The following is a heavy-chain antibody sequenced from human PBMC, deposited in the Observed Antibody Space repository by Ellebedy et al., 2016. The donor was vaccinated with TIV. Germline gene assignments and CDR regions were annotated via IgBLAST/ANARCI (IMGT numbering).Heavy chain of an antibody. V-gene: IGHV3-9*01. CDR3: ARKYIYGFD. CDR2: ISWNSDKI. D-gene: IGHD5-18*01. J-gene: IGHJ4*02. CDR1: GFTFDDYA. Sequence: PGGSLRLSCAVSGFTFDDYAMHWVRQAPGKGLEWVSGISWNSDKIGYADSVKGRFTISRDKAKNTLYLQMNSLRVEDTAVYYCARKYIYGFDWGQGTLVTVSS.